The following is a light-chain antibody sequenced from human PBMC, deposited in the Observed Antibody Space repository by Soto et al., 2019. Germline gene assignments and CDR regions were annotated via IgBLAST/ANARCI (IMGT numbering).Light chain of an antibody. CDR2: GNS. CDR3: QSYDSSLSGFYV. V-gene: IGLV1-40*01. Sequence: QSALTQPPSVSGAPGQRVTISCTGSSSNIGAGYDVHWYQQLPGTAPKLLIYGNSNRPSGVPDRFSGSKSGTSASLAITGLQADDEADYYCQSYDSSLSGFYVFGTGTKLTVL. J-gene: IGLJ1*01. CDR1: SSNIGAGYD.